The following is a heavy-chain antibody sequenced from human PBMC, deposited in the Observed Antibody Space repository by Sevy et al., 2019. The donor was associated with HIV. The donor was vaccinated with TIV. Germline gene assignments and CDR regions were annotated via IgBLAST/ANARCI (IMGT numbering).Heavy chain of an antibody. CDR2: IYYSGST. D-gene: IGHD4-17*01. CDR3: ARLYGDYSPYYYYYYMDV. Sequence: ETLSLTCTVSGGSISSYYWSWIRQPPGKGLEWIGYIYYSGSTNYNPSLKSRVTISVDTSKNQFSLKLSSVTAADTAVYYCARLYGDYSPYYYYYYMDVWGKGTTVTVSS. V-gene: IGHV4-59*01. J-gene: IGHJ6*03. CDR1: GGSISSYY.